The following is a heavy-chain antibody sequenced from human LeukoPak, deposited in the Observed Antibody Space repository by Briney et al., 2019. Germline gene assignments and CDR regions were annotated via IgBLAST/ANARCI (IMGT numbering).Heavy chain of an antibody. Sequence: GASVKVSCKASVYTFTGYYMHWVRQAPGQGLEWMGWINPNSGGTNYAQKFQGRVTMTRDTSISTAYMELSRLRSDDTAVYYCVRFSRNLGAAAGAPMDVWGKGTTVTVSS. CDR3: VRFSRNLGAAAGAPMDV. J-gene: IGHJ6*03. V-gene: IGHV1-2*02. CDR1: VYTFTGYY. D-gene: IGHD6-13*01. CDR2: INPNSGGT.